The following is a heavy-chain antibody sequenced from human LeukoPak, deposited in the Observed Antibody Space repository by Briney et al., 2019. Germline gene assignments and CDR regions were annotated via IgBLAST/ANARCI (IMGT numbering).Heavy chain of an antibody. CDR2: IYYSGST. D-gene: IGHD3-10*01. CDR3: ARDPYYYGSGSVF. Sequence: SETLSLTCTVSGGSISSYYWSWIRQPPGKGLEWIGSIYYSGSTYYNPSLKSRVTISVDTSKNQFSLKLSSVTAADTAVYYCARDPYYYGSGSVFWGQGTLVTVSS. CDR1: GGSISSYY. J-gene: IGHJ4*02. V-gene: IGHV4-59*05.